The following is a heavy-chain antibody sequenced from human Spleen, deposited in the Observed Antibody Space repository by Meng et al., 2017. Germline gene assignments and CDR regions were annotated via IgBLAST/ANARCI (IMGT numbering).Heavy chain of an antibody. Sequence: QGESGRSGAWGSKPGAPGKVSCKPSGYNFPDHYIHWVRRAPGQGLEWMGRINPKSGDTHYAQKFQARVTMTGDTSISTAYMELSGLRSDDTAMYYCARDEDISAAGKLFGDYWGQGTLVTVSS. CDR2: INPKSGDT. V-gene: IGHV1-2*06. CDR1: GYNFPDHY. CDR3: ARDEDISAAGKLFGDY. J-gene: IGHJ4*02. D-gene: IGHD6-25*01.